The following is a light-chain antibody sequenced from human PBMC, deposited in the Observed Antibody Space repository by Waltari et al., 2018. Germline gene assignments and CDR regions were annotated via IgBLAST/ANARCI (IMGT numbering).Light chain of an antibody. V-gene: IGKV1-NL1*01. J-gene: IGKJ2*01. CDR3: QQYYSTPRYT. CDR1: QGIATF. Sequence: IQMTHSPSSLSASVGARVTINCRASQGIATFLAWYQHKPGKDPKLLLYGASRLESGVPSRFSGSGSGTDYTLTISSLQPEDFATYYCQQYYSTPRYTFGQGTKLEI. CDR2: GAS.